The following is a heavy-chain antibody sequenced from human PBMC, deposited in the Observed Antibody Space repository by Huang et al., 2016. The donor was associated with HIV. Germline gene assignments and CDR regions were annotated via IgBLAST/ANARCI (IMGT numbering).Heavy chain of an antibody. CDR1: GGTFSSYA. CDR3: ARPHRIAAAGKGAFDI. J-gene: IGHJ3*02. CDR2: IIPIFCTA. V-gene: IGHV1-69*13. D-gene: IGHD6-13*01. Sequence: QVQLVQSGAEVKKPGSSVKVSCKASGGTFSSYAISWVRQAPGQGLEWMGGIIPIFCTANYAQKFQGRGTITADESTSTAYMELSSLRSEDTAVYYCARPHRIAAAGKGAFDIWGQGTMVTVSS.